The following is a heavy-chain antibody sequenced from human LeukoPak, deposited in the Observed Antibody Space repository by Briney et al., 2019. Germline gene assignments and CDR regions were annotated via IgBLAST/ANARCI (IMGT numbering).Heavy chain of an antibody. CDR1: GGSISSYY. V-gene: IGHV4-59*01. Sequence: SETLSLTCTVSGGSISSYYWSWIRQPPGKGLEGIGYIYYSGSTNYNPSLKSRVTISVDTSKNQFSLKLSSVTAADTAVYYCARGAPRATPDYRGQGTLVTVSS. CDR2: IYYSGST. CDR3: ARGAPRATPDY. J-gene: IGHJ4*02.